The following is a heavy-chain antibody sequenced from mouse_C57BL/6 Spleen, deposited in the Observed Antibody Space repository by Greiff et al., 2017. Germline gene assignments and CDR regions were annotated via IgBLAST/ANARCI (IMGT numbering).Heavy chain of an antibody. D-gene: IGHD2-3*01. CDR3: ARSRWLLSYAMDY. J-gene: IGHJ4*01. Sequence: QVQLQQSGAELVKPGASVKISCKASGYAFSSYWMNWVKQRPGKGLEWIGQIYPGDGDTNYNGKFKGKATLTADKSSSTAYMQLSSLTSEDSAVYFCARSRWLLSYAMDYWGQGTSVTVSS. CDR1: GYAFSSYW. CDR2: IYPGDGDT. V-gene: IGHV1-80*01.